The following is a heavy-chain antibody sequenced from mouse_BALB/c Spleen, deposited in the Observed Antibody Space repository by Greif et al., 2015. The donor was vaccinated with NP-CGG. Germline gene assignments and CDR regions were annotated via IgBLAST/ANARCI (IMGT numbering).Heavy chain of an antibody. J-gene: IGHJ4*01. CDR1: GYTFTDYA. D-gene: IGHD2-3*01. Sequence: QVQLQQSGAELVRPGVSVKISCKGSGYTFTDYAMHWVKQSHAKSLEWIGVISTYYGDASYNQKFKGKATMTVDKSSSTAYMELARLTSDDSAIYYCARGEIYDGYYDRAMDYWGQGTSVTVSS. CDR3: ARGEIYDGYYDRAMDY. CDR2: ISTYYGDA. V-gene: IGHV1S137*01.